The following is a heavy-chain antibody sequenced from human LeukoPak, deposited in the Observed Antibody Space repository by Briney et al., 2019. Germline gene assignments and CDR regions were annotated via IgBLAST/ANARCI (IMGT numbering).Heavy chain of an antibody. CDR1: GFTFSTHG. Sequence: PGRSLRLSCAASGFTFSTHGMHWVRQAPGKGLEWVAVIWYDGSNKFHADSVKGRFTISRDNSKNMLYLQMNSLRAEDTAVYYCTRTDYYFDNWGQGTLVTVSS. V-gene: IGHV3-33*01. CDR3: TRTDYYFDN. J-gene: IGHJ4*02. CDR2: IWYDGSNK.